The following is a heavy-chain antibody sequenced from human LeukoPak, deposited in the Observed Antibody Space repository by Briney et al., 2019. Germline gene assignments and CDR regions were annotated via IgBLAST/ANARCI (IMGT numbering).Heavy chain of an antibody. D-gene: IGHD7-27*01. J-gene: IGHJ4*02. CDR1: GFKFSNHW. V-gene: IGHV3-74*01. Sequence: PGGSRRLSCAASGFKFSNHWMHWVRQSPGKGLVWVARINNDGSDTSHADSVEGRFTISRDNAENTLYLQMNSLRVEDTAMYFCAKNNWGTDDSGQGTLVTVSS. CDR3: AKNNWGTDD. CDR2: INNDGSDT.